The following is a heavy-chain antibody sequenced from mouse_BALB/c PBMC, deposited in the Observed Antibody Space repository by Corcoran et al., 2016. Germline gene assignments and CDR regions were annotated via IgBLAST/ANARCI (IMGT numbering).Heavy chain of an antibody. V-gene: IGHV1-7*01. D-gene: IGHD2-1*01. Sequence: QVQLQQSGAELAKPGASVKMSCKASGYTFPSYWMHWVKQRPGQGLEWIGYINPSTGYTEYNQKFKDKATLTADKSSSTAYMQLSSLTSEDSAVYYCARRDGNYWYFDVWGAGTTVTVSS. CDR1: GYTFPSYW. CDR3: ARRDGNYWYFDV. J-gene: IGHJ1*01. CDR2: INPSTGYT.